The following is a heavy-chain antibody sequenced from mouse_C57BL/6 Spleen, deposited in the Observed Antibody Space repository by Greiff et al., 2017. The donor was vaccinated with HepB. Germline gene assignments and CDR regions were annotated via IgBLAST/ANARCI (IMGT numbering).Heavy chain of an antibody. V-gene: IGHV5-17*01. Sequence: EVHLVESGGGLVKPGGSLKLSCAASGFTFSDYGMHWVRQAPEKGLEWVAYISSGSSTIYYADTVKGRFTISRDTAKNTRFLQLDSLRSEDTARYYCGGDPAWFAYWGQGTLVTVSA. CDR2: ISSGSSTI. CDR1: GFTFSDYG. CDR3: GGDPAWFAY. D-gene: IGHD2-13*01. J-gene: IGHJ3*01.